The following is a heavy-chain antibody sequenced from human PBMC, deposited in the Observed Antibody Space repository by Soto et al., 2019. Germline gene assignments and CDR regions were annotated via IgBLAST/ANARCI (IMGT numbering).Heavy chain of an antibody. D-gene: IGHD3-3*01. CDR2: IYYSGST. J-gene: IGHJ4*02. Sequence: PSETLSLTCTVSGGSISSYYWSWIRQPPGKGLEWIGYIYYSGSTNYNPSLKSRVTISVDTSKNQFSLKLSSVTAADTAVYYCVSLRFLEWSSFDYWGQGTLVTVSS. CDR1: GGSISSYY. V-gene: IGHV4-59*01. CDR3: VSLRFLEWSSFDY.